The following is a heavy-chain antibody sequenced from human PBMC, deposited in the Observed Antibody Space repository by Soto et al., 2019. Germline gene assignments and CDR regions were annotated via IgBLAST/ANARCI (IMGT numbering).Heavy chain of an antibody. D-gene: IGHD2-8*01. CDR2: INPNSGGT. V-gene: IGHV1-2*02. CDR3: ARVGYCTNGVCYPSYFDY. Sequence: ASVKVSCKASGYTFTDYYIHWVRQAPGQGLEWMGWINPNSGGTNYAQKFQGRVTMTRDTSISTAYMELSRLRSDDTAVYYCARVGYCTNGVCYPSYFDYWGQGTLVTVSS. J-gene: IGHJ4*02. CDR1: GYTFTDYY.